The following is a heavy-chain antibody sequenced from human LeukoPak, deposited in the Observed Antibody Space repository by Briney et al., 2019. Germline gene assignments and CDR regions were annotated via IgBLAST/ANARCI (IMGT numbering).Heavy chain of an antibody. CDR2: ISYDGSNK. Sequence: GRSLRLSCAASGFTFSSYAMHWVRQAPRKGLEWVAVISYDGSNKYYADSVKGRFTISRDNSKNTLYLQMNSLRAEDTAVYYCARDIDPTGLVPAAMPGYWGQGTLVTVSS. CDR1: GFTFSSYA. J-gene: IGHJ4*02. V-gene: IGHV3-30*04. CDR3: ARDIDPTGLVPAAMPGY. D-gene: IGHD2-2*01.